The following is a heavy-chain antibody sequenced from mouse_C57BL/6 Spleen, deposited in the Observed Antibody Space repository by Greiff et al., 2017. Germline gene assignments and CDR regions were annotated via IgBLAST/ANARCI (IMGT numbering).Heavy chain of an antibody. D-gene: IGHD1-1*01. Sequence: EVQLQQSGAELVRPGASVKLSCTASGFNIKDDYMHWVKQRPEQGLEWIGWIDPENGDTEYASKFQGKATITADTSSNTAYLQLSSLTSEDTAVYYCTSSDYYATYYFDYWGQGTTLTVSS. J-gene: IGHJ2*01. CDR2: IDPENGDT. V-gene: IGHV14-4*01. CDR1: GFNIKDDY. CDR3: TSSDYYATYYFDY.